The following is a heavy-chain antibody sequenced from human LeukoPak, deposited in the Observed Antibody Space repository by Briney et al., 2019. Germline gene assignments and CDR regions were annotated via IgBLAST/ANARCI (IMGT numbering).Heavy chain of an antibody. D-gene: IGHD3-10*02. CDR3: ARDVPWFDP. CDR2: ISSSGSTI. CDR1: GFTFSSYE. J-gene: IGHJ5*02. V-gene: IGHV3-48*03. Sequence: GGSLRLSCAASGFTFSSYEMNWVRQAPGKGLEWVSYISSSGSTIYHADSVKGRFTISRDNAKNSLYLQMNSLRAEDTAVYYCARDVPWFDPWGQGTLVTVSS.